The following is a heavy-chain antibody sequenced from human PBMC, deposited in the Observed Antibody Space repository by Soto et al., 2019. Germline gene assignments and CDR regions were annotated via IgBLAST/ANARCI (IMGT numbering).Heavy chain of an antibody. CDR2: IYYSGST. CDR3: ARDGQRGYGIANWFDP. D-gene: IGHD5-12*01. J-gene: IGHJ5*02. V-gene: IGHV4-31*03. CDR1: GSSISSGGYY. Sequence: QVQLQESGPGLVKPSQTLSLTCTVSGSSISSGGYYWSWIRQHPGKGLEWIGYIYYSGSTYYNPSLKSRVTISVDTSKNQFSLKLSSVTAADTAVYYCARDGQRGYGIANWFDPWGQGTLVTVSS.